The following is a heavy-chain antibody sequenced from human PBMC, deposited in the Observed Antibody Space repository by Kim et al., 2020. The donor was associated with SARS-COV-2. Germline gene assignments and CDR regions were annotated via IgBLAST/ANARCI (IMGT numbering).Heavy chain of an antibody. CDR2: IKSKTDGGTT. CDR1: GFTFSNAW. D-gene: IGHD1-26*01. Sequence: GGSLRLSCAASGFTFSNAWMSWVRQAPGKGLEWVGRIKSKTDGGTTDYAAPVKGRFTISRDDSKNTLYLQMNSLKTEDTAVYYCTTDIVGASYLLWDYWGQGTLVTVSS. V-gene: IGHV3-15*01. J-gene: IGHJ4*02. CDR3: TTDIVGASYLLWDY.